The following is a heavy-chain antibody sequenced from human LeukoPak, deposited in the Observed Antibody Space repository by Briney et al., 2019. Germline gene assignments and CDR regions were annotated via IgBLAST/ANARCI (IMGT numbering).Heavy chain of an antibody. CDR2: IYYSGST. V-gene: IGHV4-39*07. J-gene: IGHJ3*02. CDR3: ARLHIVVVTAEDAFDI. D-gene: IGHD2-21*02. Sequence: SETLSLTCTVSGGSISSSSDYWGWVRQPPGKGLEWIGSIYYSGSTYYNPSLKSRVTISVDTSKNQLSLKLSSVTAADTAVYYCARLHIVVVTAEDAFDIWGQGTMVTVSS. CDR1: GGSISSSSDY.